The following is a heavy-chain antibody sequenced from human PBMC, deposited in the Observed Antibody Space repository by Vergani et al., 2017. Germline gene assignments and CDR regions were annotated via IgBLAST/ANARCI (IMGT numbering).Heavy chain of an antibody. CDR3: ARGETPRIPMVRGVIWGFDP. CDR2: INPNSGGT. J-gene: IGHJ5*02. CDR1: GYTFTDYY. Sequence: QVQLVQSGAEVKKPGASVKVSCTASGYTFTDYYIHWVRQAPGQGLEWMGWINPNSGGTNYAQKFQGRVTMTRDTSISTAYMELSRLRSDDTAVYYCARGETPRIPMVRGVIWGFDPWGQGTLVTVSP. D-gene: IGHD3-10*01. V-gene: IGHV1-2*02.